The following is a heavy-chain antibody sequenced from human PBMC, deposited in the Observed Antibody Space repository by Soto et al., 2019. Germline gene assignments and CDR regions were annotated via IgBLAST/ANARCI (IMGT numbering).Heavy chain of an antibody. V-gene: IGHV1-69*06. CDR3: ARGVLTGYYPTNFDY. J-gene: IGHJ4*02. CDR2: IIPIFGTA. CDR1: GGTFSSYA. D-gene: IGHD3-9*01. Sequence: SVKASCKASGGTFSSYAISWVRQAPGQGLEWMGGIIPIFGTANYAQKFQGRVTITADKSTSTAYMELSSLRSEDTAVYYCARGVLTGYYPTNFDYWGQGTRVTVSS.